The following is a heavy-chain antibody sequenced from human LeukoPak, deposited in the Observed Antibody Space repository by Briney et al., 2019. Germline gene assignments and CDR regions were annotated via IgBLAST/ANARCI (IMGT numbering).Heavy chain of an antibody. D-gene: IGHD4-11*01. Sequence: SETLSLTCTVSGGSISSYYWSWMRQSPGKGLEWIGYIYYSGGTNYNPSLKSRVTISVDTSKNQFSLKLSSVTAADTAVYYCAREGVTKYYFDYWGQGTLVTVSS. J-gene: IGHJ4*02. V-gene: IGHV4-59*01. CDR1: GGSISSYY. CDR2: IYYSGGT. CDR3: AREGVTKYYFDY.